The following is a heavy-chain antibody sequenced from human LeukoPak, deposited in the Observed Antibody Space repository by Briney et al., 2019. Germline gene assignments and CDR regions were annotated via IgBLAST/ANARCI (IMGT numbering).Heavy chain of an antibody. CDR1: GFTFRSFA. CDR3: AKETVAAPPIDY. Sequence: PGGSLRLSCAASGFTFRSFAMSWVRQAPGKGLEWVSAISGSSSSTYYADSVKGRFTISRDNSKNTLYLQMNSLRAEDTAVYYCAKETVAAPPIDYWGQGTLVTVSS. D-gene: IGHD6-19*01. J-gene: IGHJ4*02. CDR2: ISGSSSST. V-gene: IGHV3-23*01.